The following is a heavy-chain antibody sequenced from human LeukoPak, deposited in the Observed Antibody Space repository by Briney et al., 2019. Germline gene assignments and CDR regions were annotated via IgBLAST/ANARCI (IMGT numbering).Heavy chain of an antibody. CDR2: ISAYNGDK. V-gene: IGHV1-18*01. CDR1: GYTFNSHG. CDR3: ARDTSPMVSPFDC. J-gene: IGHJ4*02. D-gene: IGHD5-18*01. Sequence: GASVKVSCKASGYTFNSHGISWVRQTPGQGIEWMGSISAYNGDKDFAQNFQGRLTMTTDTSTSTAYMELRSLRSDDTAVYYCARDTSPMVSPFDCWGQGTLVTVSS.